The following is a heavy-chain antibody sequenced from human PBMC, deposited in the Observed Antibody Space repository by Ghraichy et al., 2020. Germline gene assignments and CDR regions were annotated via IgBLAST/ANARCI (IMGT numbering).Heavy chain of an antibody. V-gene: IGHV3-23*01. Sequence: GGSLRLSCAASGFTFSSYAMSWVRQAPGKGLEWVSAISGSGGSTYYADSVKGRFTISRDNSKNTLYLQMNSLRAEDTAVYYCAKDGCGGDGSMIYWYFDLWGRGTLVTVSS. CDR1: GFTFSSYA. CDR3: AKDGCGGDGSMIYWYFDL. J-gene: IGHJ2*01. D-gene: IGHD2-21*02. CDR2: ISGSGGST.